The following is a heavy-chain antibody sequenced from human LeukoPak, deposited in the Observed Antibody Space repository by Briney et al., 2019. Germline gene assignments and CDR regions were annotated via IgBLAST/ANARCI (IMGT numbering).Heavy chain of an antibody. Sequence: GGALRLSCAASVCTFSRYWRNLVGQAPGKVLVGVAGINSDGSSTRYADSVQGRFTISRDNAKNTLYLQMHSLRAEDTDVYYCAKRGSRLNPLGFDYWGQGTLVTVSS. D-gene: IGHD3-22*01. J-gene: IGHJ4*02. CDR3: AKRGSRLNPLGFDY. CDR2: INSDGSST. V-gene: IGHV3-74*01. CDR1: VCTFSRYW.